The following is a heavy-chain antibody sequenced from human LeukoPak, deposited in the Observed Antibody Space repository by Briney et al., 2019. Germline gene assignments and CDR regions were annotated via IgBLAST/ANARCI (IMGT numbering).Heavy chain of an antibody. CDR3: ASKIGSSSSYDY. Sequence: ASVKVSRKASGYTFTGYYMHWVRQAPGQGLEWMGIINPSGGSTSYAQKFQGRVTITADKSTSTAYMELSSLRSEDTAVYYCASKIGSSSSYDYWGQGTLVTVSS. CDR2: INPSGGST. D-gene: IGHD6-6*01. J-gene: IGHJ4*02. CDR1: GYTFTGYY. V-gene: IGHV1-46*01.